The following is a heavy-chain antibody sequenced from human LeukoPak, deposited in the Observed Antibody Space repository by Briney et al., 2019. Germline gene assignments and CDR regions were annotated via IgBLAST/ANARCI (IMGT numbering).Heavy chain of an antibody. Sequence: PSETLSLTCTVSGGSISSSSYYWSWIRQPAGKGLEWIGRIYTSGSTNYNPSLNSRVTISIDTSKNQFSLSLSSVTAADTAVYYWARVSPSGVWDVWGQGTTVTVSS. CDR1: GGSISSSSYY. J-gene: IGHJ6*02. CDR3: ARVSPSGVWDV. D-gene: IGHD3-10*01. CDR2: IYTSGST. V-gene: IGHV4-61*02.